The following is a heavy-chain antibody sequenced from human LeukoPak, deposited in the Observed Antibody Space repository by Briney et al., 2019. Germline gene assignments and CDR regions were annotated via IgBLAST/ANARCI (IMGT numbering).Heavy chain of an antibody. CDR1: GFVFEDYA. CDR2: ISWDSGRL. V-gene: IGHV3-9*01. D-gene: IGHD3-9*01. CDR3: AKGSAYDILSGPFDY. Sequence: PGGSLRLSCAVSGFVFEDYALEWVRQVPGKGLEWVSGISWDSGRLGYAESVKGRFTISRDNANKLLYLQMNSLRVEDTAFYYCAKGSAYDILSGPFDYWGQGILVTVSS. J-gene: IGHJ4*02.